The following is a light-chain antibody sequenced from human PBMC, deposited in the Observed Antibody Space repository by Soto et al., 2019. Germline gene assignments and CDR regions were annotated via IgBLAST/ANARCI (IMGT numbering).Light chain of an antibody. CDR3: QQYKNWLTWT. J-gene: IGKJ1*01. CDR2: GAS. V-gene: IGKV3-15*01. CDR1: QSVSSS. Sequence: EIVLTQSPATLSVSPGERASLXCRASQSVSSSLAWYQHKPGQAPRLLIYGASTRATGIPARFSGSGSGTEFTLTISSLQSEDLAVYYCQQYKNWLTWTFGQGTKVDNK.